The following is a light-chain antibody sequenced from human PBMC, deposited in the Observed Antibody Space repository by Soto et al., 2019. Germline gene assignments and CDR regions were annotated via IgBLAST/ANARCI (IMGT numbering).Light chain of an antibody. Sequence: QSVLTQPPSVSGAPGQRVTISCSGSSSNIGAGYDVHGYQQLPGTAPKLLIYGNVNRPSGVSDRFSGSKSGTSGSLAITGLQAEDEADYYCQSYDTSLSLYVFGTGTKVTVL. J-gene: IGLJ1*01. CDR3: QSYDTSLSLYV. CDR1: SSNIGAGYD. V-gene: IGLV1-40*01. CDR2: GNV.